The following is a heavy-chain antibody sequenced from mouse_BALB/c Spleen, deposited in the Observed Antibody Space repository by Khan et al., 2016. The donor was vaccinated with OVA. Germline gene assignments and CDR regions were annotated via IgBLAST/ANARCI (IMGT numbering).Heavy chain of an antibody. V-gene: IGHV1-7*01. J-gene: IGHJ2*01. CDR3: ARDRIDY. Sequence: QVQLQQSGAELAKPGASVKMSCKASGYTFTSYWMHWVKQRPGQGLEWIGYINPSAGYTDYNQKFKDKATLTADKSSSTAYMQLNSLTSEDSAVYYWARDRIDYWGQGTTLTVSS. CDR1: GYTFTSYW. CDR2: INPSAGYT.